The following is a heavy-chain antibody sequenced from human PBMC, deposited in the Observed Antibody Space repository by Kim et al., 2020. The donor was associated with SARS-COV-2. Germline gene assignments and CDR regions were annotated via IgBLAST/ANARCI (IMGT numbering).Heavy chain of an antibody. V-gene: IGHV4-39*01. CDR3: ARLIWYYDYIWGSYRGDAFDI. CDR2: IYYSGST. Sequence: SETLSLTCTVSGGPISSSSYYWGWIRQPPGKGLEWIGSIYYSGSTYYNPSLKSRATISVDTSKNQFSLKLSSVTAADTAVYYCARLIWYYDYIWGSYRGDAFDIWGQGAIVTVSS. J-gene: IGHJ3*02. D-gene: IGHD3-16*02. CDR1: GGPISSSSYY.